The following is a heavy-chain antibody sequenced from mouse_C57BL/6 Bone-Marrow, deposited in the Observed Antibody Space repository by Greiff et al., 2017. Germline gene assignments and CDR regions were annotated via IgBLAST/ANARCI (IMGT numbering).Heavy chain of an antibody. D-gene: IGHD2-14*01. V-gene: IGHV1-5*01. Sequence: EVQLQQSGTVLARPGASVKMSCKTSGYTFTSYWMHWVKQRPGQGLEWIGAIYPGNSDTSYNQKFKGKAKLTAVTSASTAYMELSSLTNEDSAVYYCTRFGYVSTYWYFDVWGTGTTVTVSS. CDR2: IYPGNSDT. J-gene: IGHJ1*03. CDR1: GYTFTSYW. CDR3: TRFGYVSTYWYFDV.